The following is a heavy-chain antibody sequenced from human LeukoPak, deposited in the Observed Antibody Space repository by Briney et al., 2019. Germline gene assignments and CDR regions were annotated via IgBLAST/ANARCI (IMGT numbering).Heavy chain of an antibody. CDR2: ISYDGSNN. V-gene: IGHV3-30*18. D-gene: IGHD3-22*01. J-gene: IGHJ6*02. Sequence: GGSLRLSCAASGFTFSSYGMHWVRQAPGKGLEWVAVISYDGSNNYYADSVKGRFTISRDNSKNTLYLQMNSLRAEDTAVYYCAKESYDSSGYYYRPYFYYYGMDVWGQGTTVTVSS. CDR1: GFTFSSYG. CDR3: AKESYDSSGYYYRPYFYYYGMDV.